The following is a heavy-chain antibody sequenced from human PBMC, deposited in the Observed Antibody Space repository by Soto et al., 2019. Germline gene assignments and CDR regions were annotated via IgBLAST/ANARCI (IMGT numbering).Heavy chain of an antibody. J-gene: IGHJ6*02. CDR2: VIPIFRTA. D-gene: IGHD4-4*01. Sequence: QVQLVQSGAEVKKPGSSVKVSCKASGGTFSSQAISWVRQAPGQGLEWMGGVIPIFRTAKYAQKFQGRVTTTADEFMNTGYLELGSLRSEDTAVYYWGRAGLGSNYYYYGMDVWGQGTTVTVSS. CDR3: GRAGLGSNYYYYGMDV. V-gene: IGHV1-69*12. CDR1: GGTFSSQA.